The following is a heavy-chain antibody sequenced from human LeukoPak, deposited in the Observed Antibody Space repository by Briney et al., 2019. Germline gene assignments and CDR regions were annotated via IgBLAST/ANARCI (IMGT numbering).Heavy chain of an antibody. J-gene: IGHJ4*02. V-gene: IGHV3-21*01. CDR3: ARGIPIDY. CDR2: ITSSSYI. CDR1: GFTFSSYS. Sequence: GGSLRLSCAASGFTFSSYSMNWVRQAPGKGLEWVSSITSSSYIYYADSVKGRFTISRDNAKNSLYLQMNSLTAEDTAVYYCARGIPIDYWGQGTLVTVSS.